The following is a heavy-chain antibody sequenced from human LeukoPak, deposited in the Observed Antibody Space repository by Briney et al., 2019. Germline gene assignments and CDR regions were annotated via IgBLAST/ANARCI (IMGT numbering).Heavy chain of an antibody. V-gene: IGHV4-59*01. D-gene: IGHD1-1*01. CDR3: ARFNCEGRALAMDV. CDR1: GDSISSDY. Sequence: SETLSLTCIVSGDSISSDYWSWIRQPPGKGLEWIGYIFYSGSTNYNPSLRSRVTISVDTSKTQFSLKLGSATAADTAVYFCARFNCEGRALAMDVWGQGTTVIVSS. J-gene: IGHJ6*02. CDR2: IFYSGST.